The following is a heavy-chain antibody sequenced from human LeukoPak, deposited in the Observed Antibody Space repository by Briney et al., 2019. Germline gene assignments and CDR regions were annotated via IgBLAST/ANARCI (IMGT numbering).Heavy chain of an antibody. J-gene: IGHJ4*02. Sequence: SETLSLTCAAYGGSFSGYYWSWIRQPPGKGLEWIGEINHSGSTNYNPSLKSRVTISVDTSKNQFSLKLSSVTAADTAVYYCARVDSSGYYYSFDYWGQGTLVTVSS. CDR2: INHSGST. V-gene: IGHV4-34*01. CDR1: GGSFSGYY. CDR3: ARVDSSGYYYSFDY. D-gene: IGHD3-22*01.